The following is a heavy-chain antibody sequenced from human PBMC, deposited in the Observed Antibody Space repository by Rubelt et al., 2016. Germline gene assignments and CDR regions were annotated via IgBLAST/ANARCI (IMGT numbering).Heavy chain of an antibody. V-gene: IGHV4-4*02. Sequence: VQLVESGGGLVQPGGSLRLSCAASGFSVSSKYMAWVRQAPGKGLEWMGELYQSGSTNYNPSLKNRVIISVAKSRNQFSLTLNSVTAADMAVYYCCSMFDSWGQGTLVTISS. CDR2: LYQSGST. D-gene: IGHD3-3*02. CDR3: CSMFDS. J-gene: IGHJ4*02. CDR1: GFSVSSKYM.